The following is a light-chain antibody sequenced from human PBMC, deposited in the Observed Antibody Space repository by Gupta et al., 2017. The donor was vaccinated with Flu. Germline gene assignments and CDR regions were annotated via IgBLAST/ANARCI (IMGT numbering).Light chain of an antibody. J-gene: IGKJ1*01. Sequence: DIVMTQPPDSLAVSLVERATINCKSSQSVLYSSNNKNYLAWYQQKPGQPPKLLIYWASTRESGVPDRFSGSGSGTDFTLTISSLQAEDVAVYYCQQYYSTPQTFGQGTKVEIK. CDR3: QQYYSTPQT. V-gene: IGKV4-1*01. CDR2: WAS. CDR1: QSVLYSSNNKNY.